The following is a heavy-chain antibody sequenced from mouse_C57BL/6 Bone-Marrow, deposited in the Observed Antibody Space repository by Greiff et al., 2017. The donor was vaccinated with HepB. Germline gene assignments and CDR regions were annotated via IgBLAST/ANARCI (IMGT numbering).Heavy chain of an antibody. CDR3: ASLDDYDSWFAY. V-gene: IGHV1-52*01. D-gene: IGHD2-4*01. CDR2: IDPSDSET. CDR1: GYTFTSYW. Sequence: QVQLQQPGAELVRPGSSVKLSCKASGYTFTSYWMHWVKQRPIQGLEWIGNIDPSDSETHYNQKFKDKATLTVDKSSSTAYMQLSSLTSEDSAVYYCASLDDYDSWFAYWGQGTLVTVSA. J-gene: IGHJ3*01.